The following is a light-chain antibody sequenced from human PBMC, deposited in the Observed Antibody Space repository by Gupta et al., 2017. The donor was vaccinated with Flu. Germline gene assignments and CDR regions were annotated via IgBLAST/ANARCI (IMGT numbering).Light chain of an antibody. CDR2: WAS. CDR3: QQYYSTLLT. V-gene: IGKV4-1*01. J-gene: IGKJ4*01. CDR1: QSVLYSSNNKNY. Sequence: IVLTPSPDSLAVSLGERATINCKSSQSVLYSSNNKNYLAWYQQKPGQPPKRLIYWASTRESGVPDRCSGSGSGTDFTLTISRLQAEDVAVYYCQQYYSTLLTFGGGTKVEIK.